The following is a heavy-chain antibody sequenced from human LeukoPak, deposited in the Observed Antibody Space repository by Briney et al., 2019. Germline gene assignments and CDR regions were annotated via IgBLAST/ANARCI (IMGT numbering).Heavy chain of an antibody. CDR3: ARVGGLQQPDY. D-gene: IGHD6-13*01. V-gene: IGHV1-18*01. CDR2: ISAYNGHT. J-gene: IGHJ4*02. CDR1: GYTFTSYG. Sequence: ASVKVSCKASGYTFTSYGVSWVRQAPGQGLEWMGWISAYNGHTKYAEKFQGRVTMTTDTSTSTAYMELRSLTSDDTAVYYCARVGGLQQPDYWGQGTLVTVSS.